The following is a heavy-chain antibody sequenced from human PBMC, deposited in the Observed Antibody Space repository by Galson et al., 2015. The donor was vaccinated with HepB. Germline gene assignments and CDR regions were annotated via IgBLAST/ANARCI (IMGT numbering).Heavy chain of an antibody. V-gene: IGHV3-23*01. CDR2: ISGSGATT. D-gene: IGHD2-15*01. CDR1: GFTFSNYA. CDR3: AKANYPGYCSGERSGNCFPLDKFDC. Sequence: SLRLSCAASGFTFSNYALNWVRQGPGKRLEWVAAISGSGATTYYAESVKGRFTISRDNSKNTLHLEMNSLRADDTAVYYCAKANYPGYCSGERSGNCFPLDKFDCWGQGTLVTVSS. J-gene: IGHJ4*02.